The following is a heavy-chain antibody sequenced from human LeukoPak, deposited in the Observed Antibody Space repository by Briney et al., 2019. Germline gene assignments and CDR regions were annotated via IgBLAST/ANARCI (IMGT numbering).Heavy chain of an antibody. J-gene: IGHJ4*02. CDR3: ARGAGVTNYDY. CDR2: INTDGSST. D-gene: IGHD2-21*02. V-gene: IGHV3-74*01. CDR1: GFTFSNYW. Sequence: GGSLRLSCAASGFTFSNYWMHWVRQAPGKGLVWVSRINTDGSSTSYADFVKGRFTISRDNAKNTLYLQMNSLRVEDTAVYHCARGAGVTNYDYWGQGSLVTVSS.